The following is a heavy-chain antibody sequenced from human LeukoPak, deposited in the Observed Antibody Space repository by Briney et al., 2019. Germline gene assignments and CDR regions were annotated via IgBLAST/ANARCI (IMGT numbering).Heavy chain of an antibody. Sequence: SETLSLTCAVYGGSFSGYYWSWIRQPPGKGLEWIGEINHSGSTNYNPSLKSRVTISVDTSKNQFSLKLSSVTAADTAVYYCARGDIAAAGRYDYWGQGTLVTVSS. D-gene: IGHD6-13*01. J-gene: IGHJ4*02. CDR2: INHSGST. V-gene: IGHV4-34*01. CDR3: ARGDIAAAGRYDY. CDR1: GGSFSGYY.